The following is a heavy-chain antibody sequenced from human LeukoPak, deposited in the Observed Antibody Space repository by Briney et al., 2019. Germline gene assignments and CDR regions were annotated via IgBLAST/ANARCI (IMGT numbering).Heavy chain of an antibody. D-gene: IGHD2/OR15-2a*01. J-gene: IGHJ6*03. CDR2: ISNDGGNT. CDR3: AKEVEGYQLLSRKYYYYYMDV. Sequence: GGSLRLSCAASGFTFSSYSMNWVRQAPGKGLVWVSRISNDGGNTSYADSVKGRFTISRDKSKNTLYLQMNSLRAEDTAVYYCAKEVEGYQLLSRKYYYYYMDVWGKGTTVTISS. CDR1: GFTFSSYS. V-gene: IGHV3-74*01.